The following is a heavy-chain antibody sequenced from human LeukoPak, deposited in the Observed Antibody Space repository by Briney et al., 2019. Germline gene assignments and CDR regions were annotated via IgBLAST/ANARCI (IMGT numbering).Heavy chain of an antibody. V-gene: IGHV3-7*01. D-gene: IGHD1-26*01. J-gene: IGHJ4*02. Sequence: GGSLRLSCAVSGFTFSTYWMSWVRQAPGKGLEWVANIKQDGSEKYYFDSVKGRFTISRDNAKNSLYLQMNSLRVEDTAVYYCARGSLSSGSYLNYWGQGTLVTVPS. CDR3: ARGSLSSGSYLNY. CDR2: IKQDGSEK. CDR1: GFTFSTYW.